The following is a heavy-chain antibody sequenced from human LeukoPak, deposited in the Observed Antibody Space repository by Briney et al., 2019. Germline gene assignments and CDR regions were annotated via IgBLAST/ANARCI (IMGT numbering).Heavy chain of an antibody. Sequence: GRSLRLSCAASGFTFGNYAMHWVRQAPGKGLEWVAVISYDGSDKYYADSVKGRFTISRDNSKNTLYLQMNSLRPEDTAVYYCARDWGRRYSSGWYGDFDYWGQGTPVTVSS. CDR2: ISYDGSDK. D-gene: IGHD6-19*01. CDR3: ARDWGRRYSSGWYGDFDY. J-gene: IGHJ4*02. CDR1: GFTFGNYA. V-gene: IGHV3-30-3*01.